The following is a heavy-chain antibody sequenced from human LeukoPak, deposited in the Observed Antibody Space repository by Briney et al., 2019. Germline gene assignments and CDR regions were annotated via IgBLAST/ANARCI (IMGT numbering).Heavy chain of an antibody. CDR2: FDPEDGET. Sequence: ASVKVSCKVSGYTLTELSMHWVRQAPGKGLEWMGGFDPEDGETIYAQKFQGRVTMTEDTSTDTAYMELSRLRSDDTAVYYCARDKSTVAGLDAFDIWGQGTMVTVSS. D-gene: IGHD6-19*01. CDR3: ARDKSTVAGLDAFDI. V-gene: IGHV1-24*01. J-gene: IGHJ3*02. CDR1: GYTLTELS.